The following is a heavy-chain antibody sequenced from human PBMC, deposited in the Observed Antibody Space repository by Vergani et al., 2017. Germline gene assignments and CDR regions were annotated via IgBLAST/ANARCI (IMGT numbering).Heavy chain of an antibody. V-gene: IGHV1-69-2*01. CDR1: GFPFTAHY. Sequence: EVQLVQSGAEVKKPGATMKISCKFSGFPFTAHYMHWLKQPPGKGLEWMGLVDPEDGETIYAEKFKGRVTIAADTSTDTAHLALSSLRSEDTAVYYCATPQTVTTGGMEVWGQGTTVIVSS. D-gene: IGHD4-17*01. CDR2: VDPEDGET. J-gene: IGHJ6*02. CDR3: ATPQTVTTGGMEV.